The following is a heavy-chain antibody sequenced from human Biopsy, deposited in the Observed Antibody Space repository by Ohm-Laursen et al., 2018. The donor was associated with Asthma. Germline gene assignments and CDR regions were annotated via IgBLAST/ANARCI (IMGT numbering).Heavy chain of an antibody. V-gene: IGHV3-53*01. D-gene: IGHD3-22*01. CDR1: GFAVSRDH. CDR3: ARGDSSNWSHYYFDY. CDR2: IYSGGTS. J-gene: IGHJ4*02. Sequence: SLRLSCSASGFAVSRDHMFWVRQAPGKGLEWVSVIYSGGTSHTADSVRGRFTISRDYSKNTLYLQMHSLRAEHTAVYYCARGDSSNWSHYYFDYWGQGTLVTVSS.